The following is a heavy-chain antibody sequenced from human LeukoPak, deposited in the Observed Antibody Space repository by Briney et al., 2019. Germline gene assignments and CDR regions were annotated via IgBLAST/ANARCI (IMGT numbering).Heavy chain of an antibody. V-gene: IGHV3-48*04. CDR2: IDARSGIT. CDR3: ARTYDFGRGPPGDAFDN. D-gene: IGHD3-3*01. J-gene: IGHJ3*02. CDR1: GFTFRIFG. Sequence: GGSLRLSCAASGFTFRIFGLNWVRQDPGKGPEWVSYIDARSGITYYADSVQGRFTISRDDARESVFLQMDGLRVDDTAVYYCARTYDFGRGPPGDAFDNWGPGTWVIVSS.